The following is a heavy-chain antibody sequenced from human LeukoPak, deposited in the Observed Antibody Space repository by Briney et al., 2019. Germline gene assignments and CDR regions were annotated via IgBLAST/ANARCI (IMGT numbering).Heavy chain of an antibody. CDR2: IYTSGST. V-gene: IGHV4-4*07. D-gene: IGHD5-24*01. Sequence: SETLSLTCTVSGGSISSYYWSWIRQPAGKGLEWIGRIYTSGSTNYNPSLKSRVTISVDRSKNQFSLKLSSVTAADTAVYYCARGNEMATIRDAFDIWGQGTMVTVSS. CDR1: GGSISSYY. CDR3: ARGNEMATIRDAFDI. J-gene: IGHJ3*02.